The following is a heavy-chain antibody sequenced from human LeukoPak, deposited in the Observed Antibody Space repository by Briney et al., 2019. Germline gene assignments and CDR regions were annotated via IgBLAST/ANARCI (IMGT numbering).Heavy chain of an antibody. CDR2: IHHSGNT. CDR3: VRWQYCGGNCFFSAFDI. D-gene: IGHD2-21*01. Sequence: SETLSLTCTVSGGSISSSYWSWIRQSPGKGLEWIGYIHHSGNTNSSPPLKSRVTISVDTPNNQFSLKLNSVTAADTAVYYCVRWQYCGGNCFFSAFDIWGQGTTVTVSS. V-gene: IGHV4-59*01. J-gene: IGHJ3*02. CDR1: GGSISSSY.